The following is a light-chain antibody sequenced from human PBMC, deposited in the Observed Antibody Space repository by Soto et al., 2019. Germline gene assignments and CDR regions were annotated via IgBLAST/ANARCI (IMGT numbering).Light chain of an antibody. CDR2: DAS. CDR1: QDIATF. V-gene: IGKV1-33*01. Sequence: DIQMTQSPSSLSASAGDRITITCQASQDIATFLNWYQQKPGKAPRLLIYDASTLKPGDTSRFSGSGSGTDFTFTISSLQPEDIATYYCQQYDDFPLTFGGGTKVDSK. CDR3: QQYDDFPLT. J-gene: IGKJ4*01.